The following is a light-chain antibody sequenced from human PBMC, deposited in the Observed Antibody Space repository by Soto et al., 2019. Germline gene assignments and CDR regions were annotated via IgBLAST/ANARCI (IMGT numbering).Light chain of an antibody. Sequence: QSVLTHPASVSGSPGQSITISCTGTRSDVGGYNYVSWYQQHPGKAPKLMIYEVTNRPSGVSNRFSGSKSGNTASLTISGLQPEDEADYYCSSYTSRTTVLFGGGTKVTGL. CDR3: SSYTSRTTVL. CDR2: EVT. J-gene: IGLJ2*01. V-gene: IGLV2-14*01. CDR1: RSDVGGYNY.